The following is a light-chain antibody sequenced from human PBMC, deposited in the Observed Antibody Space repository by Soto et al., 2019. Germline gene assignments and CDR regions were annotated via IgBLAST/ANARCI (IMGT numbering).Light chain of an antibody. CDR3: QQYGSSPWK. V-gene: IGKV3-20*01. J-gene: IGKJ1*01. CDR2: GAS. Sequence: EIGLTQSPGTLSLSPGERATLSCRASQSVSSSYLAWYQQKPGQAPRLLIYGASSRATGIPDRFSGSGSGTDFTLTISRLEPEDFAVYYCQQYGSSPWKFGQGTKVEIK. CDR1: QSVSSSY.